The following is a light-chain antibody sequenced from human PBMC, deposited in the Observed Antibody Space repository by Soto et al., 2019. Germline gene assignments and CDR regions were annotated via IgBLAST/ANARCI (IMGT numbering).Light chain of an antibody. CDR1: QGISNY. CDR2: AAS. J-gene: IGKJ1*01. Sequence: DIQMTQSPSSLSASVGDRVTITCRASQGISNYLAWYQQKPGKVPKLLIYAASTLQSGVPSRFSGNGSGTYFNRTIRRRERVGAAYYYCRKYNSAAWT. CDR3: RKYNSAAWT. V-gene: IGKV1-27*01.